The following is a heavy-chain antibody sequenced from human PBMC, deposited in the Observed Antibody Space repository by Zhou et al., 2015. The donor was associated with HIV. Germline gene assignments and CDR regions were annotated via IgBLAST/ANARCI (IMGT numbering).Heavy chain of an antibody. CDR1: GFTFDDYA. D-gene: IGHD1-26*01. CDR3: ARDPDRLYSGTYYNLDY. J-gene: IGHJ4*02. CDR2: ISWNSGSI. V-gene: IGHV3-9*01. Sequence: EVQLLESGGGLVHPGRSLRLSCAASGFTFDDYAMHWVRQAPGKGLEWVSGISWNSGSIGYADSVKGRFTISRDNAKNSLYLQMNSLRAEDTALYYCARDPDRLYSGTYYNLDYWGQGTAVIVSS.